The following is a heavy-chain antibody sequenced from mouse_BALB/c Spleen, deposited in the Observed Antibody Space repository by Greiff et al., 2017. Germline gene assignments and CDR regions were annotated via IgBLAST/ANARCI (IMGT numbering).Heavy chain of an antibody. V-gene: IGHV2-9*02. CDR2: IWAGGST. D-gene: IGHD1-2*01. J-gene: IGHJ3*01. Sequence: VKLMESGPGLVAPSQSLSITCTVSGFSLTSYGVHWVRQPPGKGLEWLGVIWAGGSTNYNSALMSRLSISKDNSKSQVFLKMNSLQTDDTAMYYCARVDYGRGFAYWGQGTLVTVSA. CDR1: GFSLTSYG. CDR3: ARVDYGRGFAY.